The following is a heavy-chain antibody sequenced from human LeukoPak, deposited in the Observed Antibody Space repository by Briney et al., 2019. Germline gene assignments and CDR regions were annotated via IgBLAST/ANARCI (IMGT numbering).Heavy chain of an antibody. Sequence: GGSLRLSCTASGFTFSSYAMSWVRQAPGKGLEWVSSIIGTGESTYYLDSVKGRFTISRDNSKNTMSLEMNSLRVEDTAVYYCAKDYVSGDGYWDFDYWGQGTLVTVSS. CDR1: GFTFSSYA. D-gene: IGHD5-24*01. J-gene: IGHJ4*02. CDR2: IIGTGEST. V-gene: IGHV3-23*01. CDR3: AKDYVSGDGYWDFDY.